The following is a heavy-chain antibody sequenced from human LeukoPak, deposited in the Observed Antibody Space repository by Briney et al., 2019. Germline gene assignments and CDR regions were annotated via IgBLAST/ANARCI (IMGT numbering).Heavy chain of an antibody. CDR3: ARDRIAARPYYSDC. V-gene: IGHV4-38-2*02. J-gene: IGHJ4*02. Sequence: SETLSLTCAVSGYSISSGYYWGWIRQPPGKGLEWIGSIYHSGSTYYNPSLKSRVTISVDTSKNQFSLKLSSVTAADTAVYYCARDRIAARPYYSDCWGQGTLVIVSS. CDR1: GYSISSGYY. CDR2: IYHSGST. D-gene: IGHD6-6*01.